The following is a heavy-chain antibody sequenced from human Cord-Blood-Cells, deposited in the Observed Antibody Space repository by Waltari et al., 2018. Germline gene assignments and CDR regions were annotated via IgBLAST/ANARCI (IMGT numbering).Heavy chain of an antibody. J-gene: IGHJ5*02. CDR3: ARDLAAAEGWFDP. CDR2: ISSSSSYI. V-gene: IGHV3-21*01. CDR1: GFTFSSYS. D-gene: IGHD6-13*01. Sequence: LVESGGGLVKPGGSLRLSCAASGFTFSSYSMNWVRQAPGKGLEWVSSISSSSSYIYYADSVKGRFTISRDNAKNSLYLQMNSLRAEDTAVYYCARDLAAAEGWFDPWGQGTLVTVSS.